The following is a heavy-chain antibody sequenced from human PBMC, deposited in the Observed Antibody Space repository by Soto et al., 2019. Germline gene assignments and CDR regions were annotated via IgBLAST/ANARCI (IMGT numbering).Heavy chain of an antibody. CDR2: ISGSGGNT. CDR3: AMLNSGSYSYHGMDV. J-gene: IGHJ6*02. D-gene: IGHD1-26*01. CDR1: GFTFSSYA. V-gene: IGHV3-23*01. Sequence: PGGSLRLSCAASGFTFSSYAMNWVRQAPGKGLEWVSAISGSGGNTFYADSVKGRFTISRDNSKNTLFLQMHSLRAEDTAIYYCAMLNSGSYSYHGMDVWGEVTTVTAS.